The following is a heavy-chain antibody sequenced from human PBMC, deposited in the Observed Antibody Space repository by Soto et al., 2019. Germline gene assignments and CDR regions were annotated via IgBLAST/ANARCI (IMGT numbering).Heavy chain of an antibody. CDR2: INTDGSTT. CDR1: GFTFSSYW. CDR3: ANLPYYFFWSGYSRGPPVDY. Sequence: PGGSLRLSCAASGFTFSSYWMHWVRQAPGKGLVWVSRINTDGSTTSYADSVKGRFTISRDNAKNTLYLQMNSLSAEDTAVYYCANLPYYFFWSGYSRGPPVDYWGQGTLVTVSS. D-gene: IGHD3-3*01. J-gene: IGHJ4*02. V-gene: IGHV3-74*01.